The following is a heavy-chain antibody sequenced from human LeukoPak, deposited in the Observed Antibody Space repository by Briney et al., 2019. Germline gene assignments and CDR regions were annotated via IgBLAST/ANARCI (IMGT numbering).Heavy chain of an antibody. CDR3: AKEPKNPYCGGDCYYFDY. J-gene: IGHJ4*02. CDR2: ISGSGGST. CDR1: GFTFSSYA. V-gene: IGHV3-23*01. D-gene: IGHD2-21*01. Sequence: GGSLRPSCAASGFTFSSYAMSWVRQAPGKGLEWVSAISGSGGSTYYADSVKGRFTISRDNSKNTLYLQMNSLRAEDTVVYYCAKEPKNPYCGGDCYYFDYWGQGTLVTVSS.